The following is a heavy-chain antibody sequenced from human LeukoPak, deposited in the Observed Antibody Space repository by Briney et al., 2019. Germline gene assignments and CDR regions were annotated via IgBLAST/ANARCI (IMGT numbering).Heavy chain of an antibody. J-gene: IGHJ4*02. CDR1: GGSFSGYY. CDR3: ARALNAQKLVPGAADY. Sequence: PSETLSLTCAVYGGSFSGYYWSWIRQPPGNGLEWIGEINHSGSTNYNPSLKSRVTISVDTSKNQFSLKLSSVTAADTAVYYCARALNAQKLVPGAADYWGQGTLVTVSS. CDR2: INHSGST. V-gene: IGHV4-34*01. D-gene: IGHD6-13*01.